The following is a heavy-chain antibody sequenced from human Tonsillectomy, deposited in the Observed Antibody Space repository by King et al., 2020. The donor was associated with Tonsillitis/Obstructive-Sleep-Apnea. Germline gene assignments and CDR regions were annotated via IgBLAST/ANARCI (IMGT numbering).Heavy chain of an antibody. J-gene: IGHJ3*02. CDR1: GFTFSNYA. D-gene: IGHD3-22*01. CDR3: AREGIYDSSGYADAFDI. CDR2: ISYDGSNK. V-gene: IGHV3-30*04. Sequence: VQLVESGGGVVQPGRSLRLSCAASGFTFSNYAIHWVRQAPGKGLEWVAVISYDGSNKYHADSVKGRFTISRDNSKNTLDLQMNSLRVEDTAVYYCAREGIYDSSGYADAFDIWGQGTTVTVSS.